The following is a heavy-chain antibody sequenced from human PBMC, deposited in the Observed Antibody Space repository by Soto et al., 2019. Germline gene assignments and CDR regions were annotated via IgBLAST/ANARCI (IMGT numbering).Heavy chain of an antibody. CDR3: ARLRDWFDP. V-gene: IGHV4-34*01. CDR1: GGSFSGYY. Sequence: PSETLSLTCAVYGGSFSGYYWNWIRQPPGKGLEWIGEIDHSGYTNYNPSLKSRVTISVYTSTNQFSLRLTSVTAADTAVYYCARLRDWFDPWVQGTLVSVSS. CDR2: IDHSGYT. D-gene: IGHD5-12*01. J-gene: IGHJ5*02.